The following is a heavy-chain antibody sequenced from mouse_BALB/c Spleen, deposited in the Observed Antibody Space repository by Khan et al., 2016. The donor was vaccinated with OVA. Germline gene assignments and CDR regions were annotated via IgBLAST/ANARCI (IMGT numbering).Heavy chain of an antibody. D-gene: IGHD2-4*01. Sequence: QVQLKESGPGLVAPSQSLSITCTVSGFSLSNYGVHWVHQPPGKGLEWLGVIWTGGITNYNSALMSRLSISKDNSKSQVFLKMNRLQTDDTAIYYCARSYDYDVGGFAYWGQGTLVTVSA. CDR3: ARSYDYDVGGFAY. CDR1: GFSLSNYG. V-gene: IGHV2-9*02. J-gene: IGHJ3*01. CDR2: IWTGGIT.